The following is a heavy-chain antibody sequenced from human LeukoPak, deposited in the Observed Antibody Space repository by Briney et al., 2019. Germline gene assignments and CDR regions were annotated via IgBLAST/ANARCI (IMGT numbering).Heavy chain of an antibody. V-gene: IGHV1-18*01. Sequence: ASVRVSCKASGYTFTSYGISWVRQAPGQGLEWMGWISAYNGNTNYAQKLQGRVTMTTDTSTSTAYMELRSLRSDDTAVYYRARVTSGNWFDPWGQGTLVTVSS. CDR1: GYTFTSYG. CDR2: ISAYNGNT. D-gene: IGHD3-10*01. CDR3: ARVTSGNWFDP. J-gene: IGHJ5*02.